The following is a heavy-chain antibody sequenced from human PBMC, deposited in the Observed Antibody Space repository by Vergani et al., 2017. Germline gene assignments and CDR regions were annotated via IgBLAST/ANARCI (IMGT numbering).Heavy chain of an antibody. V-gene: IGHV4-34*01. Sequence: QVQLQQWGAGLLKPSETLSLTCAVYGGSFSGYYWSWIRQPPGKGLEWIGEINHSGSTNYNPSLKSRVTISVDTSKNQFSLKLSSVTAADTAVYYCARHSELVLEDYWGQGTLVTVSS. CDR2: INHSGST. J-gene: IGHJ4*02. D-gene: IGHD6-13*01. CDR1: GGSFSGYY. CDR3: ARHSELVLEDY.